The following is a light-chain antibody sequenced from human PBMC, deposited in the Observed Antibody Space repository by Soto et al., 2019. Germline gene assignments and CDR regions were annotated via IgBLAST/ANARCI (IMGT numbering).Light chain of an antibody. Sequence: QSALTQPPSASGSPGQSVTISCTGTSSDVGGYNYVSWYQQHPGKAPKLMISEVSMRPSGVPDRFSGSKSGNTASLTVSGLQAEDEADYYCSSFAGNNNLVFGGGTKLTV. CDR2: EVS. CDR3: SSFAGNNNLV. V-gene: IGLV2-8*01. J-gene: IGLJ2*01. CDR1: SSDVGGYNY.